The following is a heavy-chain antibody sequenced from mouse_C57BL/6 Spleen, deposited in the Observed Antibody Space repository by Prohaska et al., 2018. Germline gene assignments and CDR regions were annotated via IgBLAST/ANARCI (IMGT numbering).Heavy chain of an antibody. CDR2: IDPETGGT. J-gene: IGHJ1*03. V-gene: IGHV1-15*01. Sequence: QVQLQQFGAELVRPGASVTLSCKASGYTFTDYEMHWVKQTPVHGLEWIGAIDPETGGTAYNQKFKCKAILTADKSSSTAYRELRSLTSEDSAVYYCTRSNYYGRSPSYFDVWGTGTTVTVSS. D-gene: IGHD1-1*01. CDR3: TRSNYYGRSPSYFDV. CDR1: GYTFTDYE.